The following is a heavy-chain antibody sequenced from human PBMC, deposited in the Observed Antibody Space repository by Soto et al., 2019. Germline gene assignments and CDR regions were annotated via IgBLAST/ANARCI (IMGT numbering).Heavy chain of an antibody. J-gene: IGHJ6*02. CDR2: IIPIFGTA. CDR1: GGTFSSYA. D-gene: IGHD3-3*01. V-gene: IGHV1-69*13. CDR3: ARIGGVGVSLGVVIIPAKDYYYYGMDV. Sequence: SVKVSCKASGGTFSSYAISWVRQAPGQGLEWMGGIIPIFGTANYAQKFQGRVTITADESTNTAYMELSSLRSEDTAVYYCARIGGVGVSLGVVIIPAKDYYYYGMDVWGQGTTVTVSS.